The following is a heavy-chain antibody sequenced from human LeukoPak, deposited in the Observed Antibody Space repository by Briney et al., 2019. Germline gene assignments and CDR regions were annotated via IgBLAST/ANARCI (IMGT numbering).Heavy chain of an antibody. D-gene: IGHD1-26*01. CDR3: ARVRYSGSHLLDY. CDR2: INPNSGGT. CDR1: GYTFTGYY. Sequence: GASVKVSCKASGYTFTGYYMHWVRQAPGQGLEWMGWINPNSGGTNYAQKFQGRVTMTRDTSISTAYVELSRLRSDDTAVYYCARVRYSGSHLLDYWGQGTLVTVSS. V-gene: IGHV1-2*02. J-gene: IGHJ4*02.